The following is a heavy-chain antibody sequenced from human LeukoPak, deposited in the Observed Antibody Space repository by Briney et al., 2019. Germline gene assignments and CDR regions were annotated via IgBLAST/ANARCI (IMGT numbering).Heavy chain of an antibody. D-gene: IGHD7-27*01. Sequence: GASVKVSCNASGYTFTSYGISWVRQAPGQGLEWMGGIIPIFGTANYAQKFQGRVTITADESTSTAYMELSSLRSEDTAVYYCARALGTLYYFHYWSQATLVTVSS. V-gene: IGHV1-69*13. J-gene: IGHJ4*02. CDR1: GYTFTSYG. CDR2: IIPIFGTA. CDR3: ARALGTLYYFHY.